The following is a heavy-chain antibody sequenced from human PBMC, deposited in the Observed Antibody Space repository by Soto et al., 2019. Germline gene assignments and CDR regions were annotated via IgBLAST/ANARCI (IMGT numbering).Heavy chain of an antibody. CDR1: GFTFSSYA. D-gene: IGHD5-12*01. Sequence: QVQLVESGGGVVQPGRSLRLSCAASGFTFSSYAMHWVRQAPGKGLEWVAVISYDGSNKYYADSVKGRFTISRDNSKNTLYLQMNSLRAEDTAVYYCARDGGSGVEMATITCYWGQGTLVTVSS. CDR2: ISYDGSNK. CDR3: ARDGGSGVEMATITCY. V-gene: IGHV3-30-3*01. J-gene: IGHJ4*02.